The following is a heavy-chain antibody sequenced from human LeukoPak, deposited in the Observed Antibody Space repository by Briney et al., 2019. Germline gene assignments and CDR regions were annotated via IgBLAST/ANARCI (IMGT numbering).Heavy chain of an antibody. Sequence: ASVKVSCKASGYTFTGYYMHWVRQAPGQGLEWMGWINPDSGGTNYAQKFQGRVTMTRDTSISTAYMELSRLRSNDTAVYYCARRALFGDSGYDYNLFDPWGQGTLVTVSS. CDR2: INPDSGGT. D-gene: IGHD5-12*01. V-gene: IGHV1-2*02. J-gene: IGHJ5*02. CDR3: ARRALFGDSGYDYNLFDP. CDR1: GYTFTGYY.